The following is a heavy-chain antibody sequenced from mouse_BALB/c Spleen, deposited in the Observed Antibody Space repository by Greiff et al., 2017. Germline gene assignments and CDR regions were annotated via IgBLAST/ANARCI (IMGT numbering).Heavy chain of an antibody. CDR3: ARSEDYGSSLAWFAY. Sequence: VQLQQSGPQLVRPGASVKISCKASGYSFTSYWMHWVKQRPGQGLEWIGMIDPSDSETRLNQKFKDKATLTVDKSSSTAYMQLSSPTSEDSAVYYCARSEDYGSSLAWFAYWGQGTLVTVSA. CDR2: IDPSDSET. D-gene: IGHD1-1*01. CDR1: GYSFTSYW. J-gene: IGHJ3*01. V-gene: IGHV1S127*01.